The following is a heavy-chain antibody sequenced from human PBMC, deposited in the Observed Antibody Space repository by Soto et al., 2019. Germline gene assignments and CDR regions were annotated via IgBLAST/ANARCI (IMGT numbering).Heavy chain of an antibody. CDR3: ARGGNDHAEVHDY. V-gene: IGHV4-39*07. CDR2: IYYSGST. CDR1: GGSISSSSYY. Sequence: PSETLSLTCTVSGGSISSSSYYWGWIRQPPGKGLEWIGSIYYSGSTYYNPSLKSRVTISVDTSKNQFSLRLNSVTAADTAVYYCARGGNDHAEVHDYWGQGTLVTVSS. J-gene: IGHJ4*02. D-gene: IGHD1-1*01.